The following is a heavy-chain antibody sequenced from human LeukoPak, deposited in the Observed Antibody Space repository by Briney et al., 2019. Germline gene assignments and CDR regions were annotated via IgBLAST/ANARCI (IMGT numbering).Heavy chain of an antibody. CDR3: ARSRYYYYYYMDV. D-gene: IGHD1-14*01. V-gene: IGHV4-59*01. Sequence: SETLSLTCTVSGGSISSYYWSWIRQPPGKGLEWIGYVYYSGSTNYNPSLKSRVTISVDTSKNQFSLKLSSVTAADTAVYYCARSRYYYYYYMDVWGKGTTVAVSS. CDR2: VYYSGST. J-gene: IGHJ6*03. CDR1: GGSISSYY.